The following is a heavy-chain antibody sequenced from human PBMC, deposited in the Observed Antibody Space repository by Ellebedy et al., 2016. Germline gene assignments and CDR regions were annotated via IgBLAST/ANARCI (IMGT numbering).Heavy chain of an antibody. D-gene: IGHD3-22*01. CDR2: IYYSGST. Sequence: SETLSLTXTVSGGSVSSGSYYWSWIRQPPGKGLEWIGYIYYSGSTNYNPSLKSRVTISVDTSKNQFSLKLSSVTAADTAVYYCARGGGYYDSSGYYPGYYYYYYGMDVWGQGTTVTVSS. V-gene: IGHV4-61*01. J-gene: IGHJ6*02. CDR3: ARGGGYYDSSGYYPGYYYYYYGMDV. CDR1: GGSVSSGSYY.